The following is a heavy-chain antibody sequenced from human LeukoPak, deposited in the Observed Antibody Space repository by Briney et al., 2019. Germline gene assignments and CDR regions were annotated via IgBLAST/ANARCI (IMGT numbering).Heavy chain of an antibody. CDR3: TRQLELQNYYGMDV. CDR2: INPDDSDT. V-gene: IGHV5-51*01. D-gene: IGHD1-7*01. J-gene: IGHJ6*02. CDR1: GYMFTSYW. Sequence: GESLKISCKGSGYMFTSYWIGWVRQMPGKGLEWWVLINPDDSDTRYSPSFQGQVTISADKSISTAYLRWSSLKASDTAMYYCTRQLELQNYYGMDVWGQGTTVTVSS.